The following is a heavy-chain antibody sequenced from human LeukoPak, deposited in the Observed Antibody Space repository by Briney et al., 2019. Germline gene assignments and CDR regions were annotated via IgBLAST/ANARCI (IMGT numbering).Heavy chain of an antibody. V-gene: IGHV1-8*01. J-gene: IGHJ6*03. D-gene: IGHD2-15*01. CDR1: GYTFTSYD. Sequence: ASVKVSCKASGYTFTSYDINWVRQATGQGLEWMGWMNPNSGNTGYAQKFQGRVTMTRNTSISTAYMELSSLRSEDTAVYYCARGGPLDPAVVAATRGMDVWGKGTTVTVSS. CDR3: ARGGPLDPAVVAATRGMDV. CDR2: MNPNSGNT.